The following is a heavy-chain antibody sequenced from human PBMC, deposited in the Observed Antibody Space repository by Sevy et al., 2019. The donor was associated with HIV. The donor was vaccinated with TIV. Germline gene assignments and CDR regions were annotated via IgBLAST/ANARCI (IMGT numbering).Heavy chain of an antibody. CDR3: ASRPVGGGAVCYYGMDL. D-gene: IGHD2-21*01. CDR2: IYPGDSYT. Sequence: GESLKISCKGSGYTFTSYWIVWVRQMPEKGLEWMGIIYPGDSYTTYSPSFQGQVTISADKYINTAYLQWSSLKASDTDMYYCASRPVGGGAVCYYGMDLWGQGTTVTVSS. J-gene: IGHJ6*02. CDR1: GYTFTSYW. V-gene: IGHV5-51*01.